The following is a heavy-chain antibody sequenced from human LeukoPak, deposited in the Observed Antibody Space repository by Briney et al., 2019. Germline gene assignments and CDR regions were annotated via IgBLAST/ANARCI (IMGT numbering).Heavy chain of an antibody. CDR3: ARVVEQWLVRKYYYYYYMDV. J-gene: IGHJ6*03. CDR1: GGSISSYY. Sequence: SETLSLTCTVSGGSISSYYWSWIRQPPGKGLEWIGYIYYSGSTNYNPSLKSRVTISVDTSKNQFSLKLSSVTAADTAVYYCARVVEQWLVRKYYYYYYMDVWGKGTTVTVSS. CDR2: IYYSGST. V-gene: IGHV4-59*01. D-gene: IGHD6-19*01.